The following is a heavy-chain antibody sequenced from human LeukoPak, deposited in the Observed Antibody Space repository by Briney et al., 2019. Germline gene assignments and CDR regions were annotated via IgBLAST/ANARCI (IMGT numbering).Heavy chain of an antibody. CDR1: GGSISNYY. CDR3: ATAMYCSSPSCFDY. V-gene: IGHV4-59*08. Sequence: SETLSLTCIVSGGSISNYYWSWIRQPPGKGLEWVGYIYYSGSTNYNPSLKSRVTISVDTSKNQFSLKLSSVTAADTAVYYCATAMYCSSPSCFDYWGQGTLVTVSS. J-gene: IGHJ4*02. D-gene: IGHD2-2*01. CDR2: IYYSGST.